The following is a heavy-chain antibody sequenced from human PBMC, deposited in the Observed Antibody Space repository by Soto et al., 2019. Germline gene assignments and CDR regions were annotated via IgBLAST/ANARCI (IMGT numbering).Heavy chain of an antibody. J-gene: IGHJ4*02. V-gene: IGHV3-30-3*01. Sequence: GGSLSLSCAASGFTFSSYAIHWVRQAPGPGLEWVAVISYDGSNKYYADSVKGRFTISRDNSKNTLYLQMNSLRAEDTAVYYCARDLWEMAKTHPTCFYYWGQGTLVTVFS. CDR2: ISYDGSNK. CDR1: GFTFSSYA. D-gene: IGHD1-26*01. CDR3: ARDLWEMAKTHPTCFYY.